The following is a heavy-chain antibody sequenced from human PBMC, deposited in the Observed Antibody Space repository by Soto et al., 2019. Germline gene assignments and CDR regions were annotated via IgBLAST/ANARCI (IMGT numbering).Heavy chain of an antibody. D-gene: IGHD2-2*01. CDR1: GGTFSSYA. CDR3: AYIVVVPAAGYYYYCGMDV. J-gene: IGHJ6*02. V-gene: IGHV1-69*01. Sequence: QVQLVQSGAEVKKPGSSVKVSCKASGGTFSSYAISWVRQAPGQGLEWMGGIIPIFGTANYAQKFQGRVTITADESTSTAYMELSSLRSEDTAVYYCAYIVVVPAAGYYYYCGMDVWGQGTTVTVSS. CDR2: IIPIFGTA.